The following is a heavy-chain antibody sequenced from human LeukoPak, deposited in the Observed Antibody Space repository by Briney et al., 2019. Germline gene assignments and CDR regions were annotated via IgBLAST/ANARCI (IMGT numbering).Heavy chain of an antibody. CDR1: GYTLSKLS. J-gene: IGHJ4*02. V-gene: IGHV1-2*02. D-gene: IGHD3-22*01. Sequence: GASVKVSCKVSGYTLSKLSMHWVRQAPGQGLEWMGWINPNSGGTNYAQKFQGRVTMTRDTSISTAYMELSRLRSDDTAVYYCARPSTYYYDSSFDYWGQGTLATVSS. CDR2: INPNSGGT. CDR3: ARPSTYYYDSSFDY.